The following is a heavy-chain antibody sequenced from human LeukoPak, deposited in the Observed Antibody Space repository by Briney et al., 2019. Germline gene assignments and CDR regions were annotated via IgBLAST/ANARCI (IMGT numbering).Heavy chain of an antibody. Sequence: GSLRLSCAASGFTFSEYYMSWIRQAPGKGLEWVSYISSGGSTIYYADSVKGRFTISRDNAKNSLYLQMNSLRAEDTAVYYCARDRYSGYCSTTTCYGDFDYWGQGTLVTVSS. J-gene: IGHJ4*02. D-gene: IGHD2-2*01. CDR2: ISSGGSTI. CDR1: GFTFSEYY. V-gene: IGHV3-11*04. CDR3: ARDRYSGYCSTTTCYGDFDY.